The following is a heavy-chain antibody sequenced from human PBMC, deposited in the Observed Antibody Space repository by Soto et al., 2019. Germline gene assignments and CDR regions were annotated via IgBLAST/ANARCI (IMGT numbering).Heavy chain of an antibody. CDR3: AKDYEAVPDNIYGGNLDL. J-gene: IGHJ4*02. CDR2: ISGSGDRT. V-gene: IGHV3-23*01. D-gene: IGHD2-2*01. Sequence: GGSLRLSCAASRFTFSRYATSWVRQAPGQGLEWVSGISGSGDRTYSADSVKARFTISRDNAKNTLYLQMRSLRVADTALYYCAKDYEAVPDNIYGGNLDLWGQGT. CDR1: RFTFSRYA.